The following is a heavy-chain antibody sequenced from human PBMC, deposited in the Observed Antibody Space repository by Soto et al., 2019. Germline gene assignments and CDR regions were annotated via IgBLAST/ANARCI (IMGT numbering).Heavy chain of an antibody. CDR3: AKEHRGGWYENYFDY. Sequence: QVQLVESGGGVVQPGRSLRLSCAASGFTFSSYGMHWVRQAPGKGLEWVAVISYDGSNKYYADSVKGRFTISRDNSKNTLYLQMNSLRAEDTAVYYCAKEHRGGWYENYFDYWGKGTLVTVSS. J-gene: IGHJ4*02. V-gene: IGHV3-30*18. CDR1: GFTFSSYG. CDR2: ISYDGSNK. D-gene: IGHD6-19*01.